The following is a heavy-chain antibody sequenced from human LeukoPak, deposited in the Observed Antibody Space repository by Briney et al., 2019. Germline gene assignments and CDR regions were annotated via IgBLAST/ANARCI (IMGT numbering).Heavy chain of an antibody. CDR1: GGPSRSYA. CDR2: IIPILGIA. Sequence: SVKVSCKASGGPSRSYAISWVRQAPGQGLEWMGRIIPILGIANYAQKFQGRVTITADKSTSTAYMELSSLRSEDTAVYYCARDQDYWGQGTLVTVSS. J-gene: IGHJ4*02. CDR3: ARDQDY. V-gene: IGHV1-69*04.